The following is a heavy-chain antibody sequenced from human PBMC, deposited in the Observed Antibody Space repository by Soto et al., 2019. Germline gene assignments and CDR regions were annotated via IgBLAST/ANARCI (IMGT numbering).Heavy chain of an antibody. CDR1: WFTVSSNY. CDR2: IYSGGST. V-gene: IGHV3-53*01. Sequence: EGSLRLSCAASWFTVSSNYMSWVRQAPGKGLEWVSVIYSGGSTYYADSVKGRFTISRDNSKNTLYLQMNSLRAEDTAVYYCARDYDFWSGYDYGMDVWGQGTTVTVSS. D-gene: IGHD3-3*01. J-gene: IGHJ6*02. CDR3: ARDYDFWSGYDYGMDV.